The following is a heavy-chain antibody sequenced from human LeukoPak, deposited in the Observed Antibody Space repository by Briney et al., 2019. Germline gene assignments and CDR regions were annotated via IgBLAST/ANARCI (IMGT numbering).Heavy chain of an antibody. Sequence: GGSLRLSCAASGFTFSSYAMSWVRQAPGKGLEWVSAISGSGGSTYYADSVKGRFTISRDNSKNTLYLQMNSLRAEDTAVYYCARDHREWSMSYYYGMDVWGQGTTVTVSS. V-gene: IGHV3-23*01. J-gene: IGHJ6*02. CDR2: ISGSGGST. CDR1: GFTFSSYA. CDR3: ARDHREWSMSYYYGMDV. D-gene: IGHD3-3*01.